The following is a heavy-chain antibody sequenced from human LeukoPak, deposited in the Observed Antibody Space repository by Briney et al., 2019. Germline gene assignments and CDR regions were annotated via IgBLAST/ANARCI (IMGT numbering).Heavy chain of an antibody. CDR2: INHSGST. Sequence: PSETLSLTCTVSGGSISSSSYYWGWIRQPPGKGLEWIGEINHSGSTNYNPSLKSRVTISVDTSKNQFSLKLSSVTAADTAVYYCARQVKKYYYGSGSYLSNWGQGTLVTVSS. J-gene: IGHJ4*02. V-gene: IGHV4-39*01. D-gene: IGHD3-10*01. CDR3: ARQVKKYYYGSGSYLSN. CDR1: GGSISSSSYY.